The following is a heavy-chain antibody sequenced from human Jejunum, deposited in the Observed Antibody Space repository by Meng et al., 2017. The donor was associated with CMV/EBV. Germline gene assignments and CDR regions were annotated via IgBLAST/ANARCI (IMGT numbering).Heavy chain of an antibody. J-gene: IGHJ4*02. V-gene: IGHV3-66*01. Sequence: VPLVDSGGGLVQPGGSRRLSCAVWGCIVNSNYMSWVRQAPGKWLEWVSVIYSGGGTYYADSVKGSFIIFRKTSKTTPKAQMNSLRGDYTAVYYCAGGDCSSGSCALDYWGRGTLVTVSS. CDR1: GCIVNSNY. CDR3: AGGDCSSGSCALDY. CDR2: IYSGGGT. D-gene: IGHD2-15*01.